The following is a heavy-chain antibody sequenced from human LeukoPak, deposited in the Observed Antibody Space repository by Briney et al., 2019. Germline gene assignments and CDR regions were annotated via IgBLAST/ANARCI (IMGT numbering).Heavy chain of an antibody. V-gene: IGHV4-31*11. CDR3: AREQGYGSGSKGYYYYYGMDV. J-gene: IGHJ6*02. CDR2: IYYSGST. Sequence: SETLSLTCAVSGGSVSSGGSYWSWIRQPPGKGLEWIGYIYYSGSTYYNPSLKSRVTISVDTSKNQFSLKLSSVTAADTAVYYCAREQGYGSGSKGYYYYYGMDVWGQGTTVTVSS. D-gene: IGHD3-10*01. CDR1: GGSVSSGGSY.